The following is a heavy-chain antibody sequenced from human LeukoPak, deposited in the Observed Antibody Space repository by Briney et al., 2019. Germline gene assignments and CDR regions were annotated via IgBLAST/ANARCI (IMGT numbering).Heavy chain of an antibody. V-gene: IGHV3-74*01. J-gene: IGHJ4*02. CDR3: ARGSYYFDY. CDR1: GFTFSNYA. Sequence: PGGSLRLSCAASGFTFSNYAMSRVRQAPGKGLVWVSRINSDGSSTSYADSVKGRCSISRDNAKNTLYLQMNSLRAEDTAVYFCARGSYYFDYWGQGTLVTVSS. D-gene: IGHD1-26*01. CDR2: INSDGSST.